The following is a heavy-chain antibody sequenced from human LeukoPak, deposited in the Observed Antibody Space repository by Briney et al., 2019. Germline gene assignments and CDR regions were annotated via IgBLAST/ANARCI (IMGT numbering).Heavy chain of an antibody. CDR3: ARDSLYSSSSGYYYGMDV. J-gene: IGHJ6*02. CDR1: GGTFSSYA. CDR2: IIPIFGTA. D-gene: IGHD6-6*01. V-gene: IGHV1-69*13. Sequence: SVKVSCKASGGTFSSYAISWVRQAPGQGLEWMGGIIPIFGTANYAQKFQGRVTITADESTSTAYMELSSLRSEDTAVYYCARDSLYSSSSGYYYGMDVWGQGATVTVSS.